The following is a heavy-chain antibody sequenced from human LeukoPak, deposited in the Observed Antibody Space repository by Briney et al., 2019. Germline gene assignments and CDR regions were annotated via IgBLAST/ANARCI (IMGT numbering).Heavy chain of an antibody. CDR3: AKALSPVGATRQPSDAFDI. Sequence: PGGSLRLSCAASGFTFSSYGMHWVRQAPGKGLEWVAVISYDGSNKYYADSVKGRFTISRDNSKNTLYLQMNSLRAEDTAVYYCAKALSPVGATRQPSDAFDIWGQGTMVTVSS. CDR1: GFTFSSYG. CDR2: ISYDGSNK. V-gene: IGHV3-30*18. D-gene: IGHD1-26*01. J-gene: IGHJ3*02.